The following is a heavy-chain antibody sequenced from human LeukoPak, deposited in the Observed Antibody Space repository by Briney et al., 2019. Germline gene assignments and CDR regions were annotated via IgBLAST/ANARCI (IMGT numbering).Heavy chain of an antibody. D-gene: IGHD6-19*01. Sequence: GGSLRLSCAASGFTFSSYAMHWVRQAPGKGLEWVSVISGNGDDTNYADSVKGRFTISRDRSKNTLYLQMNSLRVEDTAVYYCAKKGWAQWLEPPGAFDIWGQGTMVTVSS. CDR3: AKKGWAQWLEPPGAFDI. V-gene: IGHV3-23*01. CDR1: GFTFSSYA. CDR2: ISGNGDDT. J-gene: IGHJ3*02.